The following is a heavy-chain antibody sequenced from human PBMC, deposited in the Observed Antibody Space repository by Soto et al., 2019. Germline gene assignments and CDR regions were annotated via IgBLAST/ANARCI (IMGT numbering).Heavy chain of an antibody. CDR2: ISSSSSYI. CDR1: GFTFSSYS. J-gene: IGHJ4*02. CDR3: GRDLSQWERRMIDY. Sequence: EVQLVESGGGLVKPGGSLRLSCAASGFTFSSYSMKWVRQAPGKGLEWVSSISSSSSYIYYADSVKGRFTISRDNAKNSLYLQMNSLRAEDTAVYYCGRDLSQWERRMIDYWGQGTLVTVSA. D-gene: IGHD1-26*01. V-gene: IGHV3-21*01.